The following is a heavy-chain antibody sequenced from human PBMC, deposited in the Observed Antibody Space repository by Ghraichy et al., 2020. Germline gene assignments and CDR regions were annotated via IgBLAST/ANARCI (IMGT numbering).Heavy chain of an antibody. CDR2: IWNDGSNK. D-gene: IGHD6-13*01. Sequence: GGSLRLSCAASGFTFSSYGMHWVRQAPGKGLEWVAVIWNDGSNKYYADSVKGRFTISRDKSKNTLYLQMNSLRAEDTAVYYCARDGGSSWYWFDPWGQGTLVTVSS. CDR3: ARDGGSSWYWFDP. CDR1: GFTFSSYG. V-gene: IGHV3-33*01. J-gene: IGHJ5*02.